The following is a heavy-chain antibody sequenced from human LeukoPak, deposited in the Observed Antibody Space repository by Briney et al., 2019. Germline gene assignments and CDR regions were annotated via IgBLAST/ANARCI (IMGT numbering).Heavy chain of an antibody. CDR2: IYPGDSDT. J-gene: IGHJ4*02. Sequence: GVSRQISCHGSGYGFTSYWIGWVRPMPGKGLEWMGIIYPGDSDTRYSPSFQGQVTISADKSISTAYLQWSSLKASDTAMYYCARPPTVTTSVLYFDYWGQGTLVTVSS. D-gene: IGHD4-17*01. V-gene: IGHV5-51*01. CDR1: GYGFTSYW. CDR3: ARPPTVTTSVLYFDY.